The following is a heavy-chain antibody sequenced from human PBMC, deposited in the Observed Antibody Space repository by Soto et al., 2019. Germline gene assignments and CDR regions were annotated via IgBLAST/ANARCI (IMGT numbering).Heavy chain of an antibody. CDR1: GVTFSTSG. CDR2: IIPLFGTP. Sequence: QVQLVQSGAEVKKPGSSLKVSCKTSGVTFSTSGISWVRQGPGQGLEWMGGIIPLFGTPKYARKFQGRVSITADDSATSTYLELSGLSSDDTAIYYCARVFPSICGGGNCYRLYSYFDSWGQGSQVVVSS. V-gene: IGHV1-69*01. J-gene: IGHJ4*03. D-gene: IGHD2-21*01. CDR3: ARVFPSICGGGNCYRLYSYFDS.